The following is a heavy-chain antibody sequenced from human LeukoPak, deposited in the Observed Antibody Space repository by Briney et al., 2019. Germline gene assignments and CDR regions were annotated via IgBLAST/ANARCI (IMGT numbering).Heavy chain of an antibody. CDR2: ISRSGSTI. D-gene: IGHD3-10*01. Sequence: GGSLRLSCAPSGFTFSSYEMNWVRQAPGKGLEWVSYISRSGSTIYYADSVKGRFTTSRDNAKKSLYPQMNSLRAEDTAVYYCARDYYGSGSYYYWGQGTLVTVSS. CDR1: GFTFSSYE. CDR3: ARDYYGSGSYYY. V-gene: IGHV3-48*03. J-gene: IGHJ4*02.